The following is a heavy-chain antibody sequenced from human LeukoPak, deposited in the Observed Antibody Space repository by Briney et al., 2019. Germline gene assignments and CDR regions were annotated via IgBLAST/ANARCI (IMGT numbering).Heavy chain of an antibody. V-gene: IGHV1-24*01. CDR1: GYTLTELS. CDR2: FDPEDGET. J-gene: IGHJ5*02. CDR3: ARVISYYGSGGPFDP. D-gene: IGHD3-10*01. Sequence: ASVKVSCKVSGYTLTELSMHWVRQAPGKGLEWMGGFDPEDGETIYAQKFQGRVTMTKDTSTDTDYMELSSLRSEDTAVYYCARVISYYGSGGPFDPWGQGTLVTVSS.